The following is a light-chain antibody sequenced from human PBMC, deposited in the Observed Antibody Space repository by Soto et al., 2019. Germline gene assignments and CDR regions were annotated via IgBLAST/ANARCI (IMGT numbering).Light chain of an antibody. Sequence: GDIVTITCRASQSITKRLAWYQQKPGKSPKLLIYDASSLESGVPSRFSGSGSGPEFTLTISSLQPDDFATYYCQQYDSYWTFGQGTKVDIK. V-gene: IGKV1-5*01. CDR1: QSITKR. CDR3: QQYDSYWT. J-gene: IGKJ1*01. CDR2: DAS.